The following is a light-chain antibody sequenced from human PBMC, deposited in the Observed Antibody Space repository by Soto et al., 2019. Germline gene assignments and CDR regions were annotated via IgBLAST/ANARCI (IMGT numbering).Light chain of an antibody. V-gene: IGKV4-1*01. J-gene: IGKJ1*01. Sequence: DIQMTRCPSCRAISLGEWATVNCKSSQNVFHYTKNKNYLSWYQQKPGQPPRLLLYWASTRESGVPDRFSGSGSGADFTLTITSLQAEDVAVYYCHQYYDVPRTFGQGTKVDIK. CDR3: HQYYDVPRT. CDR1: QNVFHYTKNKNY. CDR2: WAS.